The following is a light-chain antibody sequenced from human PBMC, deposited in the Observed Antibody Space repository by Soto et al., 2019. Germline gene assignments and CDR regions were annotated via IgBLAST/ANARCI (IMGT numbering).Light chain of an antibody. V-gene: IGKV3-15*01. CDR3: QHYSRTLPWT. Sequence: EIVLTQSPAALSVSPGDSATLSCRASQSVSNNLAWYQQRPGQAPTLLIYRASERATGVPTRFSGSGSGTEFTLTISRLEPEDVAVYYCQHYSRTLPWTFGQGTKVDIK. J-gene: IGKJ1*01. CDR1: QSVSNN. CDR2: RAS.